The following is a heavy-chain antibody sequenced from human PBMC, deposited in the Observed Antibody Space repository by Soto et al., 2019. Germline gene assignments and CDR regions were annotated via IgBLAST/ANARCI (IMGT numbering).Heavy chain of an antibody. V-gene: IGHV4-31*03. Sequence: TLSLTCTVSGGSISGGGYYWSWIRQHPGKGLEWIGYIYYSGSTYYNPSLKSRVTISVDTSKNQFSLKLSSVTAADTAVYSCARERKKVGATKGAVDYLGKGTLVTVSS. D-gene: IGHD1-26*01. CDR1: GGSISGGGYY. CDR2: IYYSGST. CDR3: ARERKKVGATKGAVDY. J-gene: IGHJ4*02.